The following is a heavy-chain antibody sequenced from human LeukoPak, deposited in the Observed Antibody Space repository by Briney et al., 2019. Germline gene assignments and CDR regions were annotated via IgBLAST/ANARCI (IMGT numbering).Heavy chain of an antibody. Sequence: QPGRSLRLSCAASGFTFSDYYMSWVRQAPGKGLEWVGFIRSKAYGGTTEYAASVKGRFTISRDDSKSIAYLQMNSLKTEDTAVYYCSRADYYGSGSPISLDVWGKGTTVTFSS. CDR3: SRADYYGSGSPISLDV. D-gene: IGHD3-10*01. CDR2: IRSKAYGGTT. V-gene: IGHV3-49*04. J-gene: IGHJ6*04. CDR1: GFTFSDYY.